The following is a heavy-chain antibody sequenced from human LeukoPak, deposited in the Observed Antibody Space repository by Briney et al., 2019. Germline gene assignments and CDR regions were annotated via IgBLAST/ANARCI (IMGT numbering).Heavy chain of an antibody. CDR2: VSSSGSTI. D-gene: IGHD6-19*01. V-gene: IGHV3-11*01. Sequence: GGSLRFSCAASGFTFSDYYMSWIRQAPGKGLEWVSYVSSSGSTIYYADSVKGRFTISRDNAKNSLYLQMNSLGAEDTAVYYCARGEEEGSGFYYYYYGMDVWGQGTTVTVSS. CDR1: GFTFSDYY. J-gene: IGHJ6*02. CDR3: ARGEEEGSGFYYYYYGMDV.